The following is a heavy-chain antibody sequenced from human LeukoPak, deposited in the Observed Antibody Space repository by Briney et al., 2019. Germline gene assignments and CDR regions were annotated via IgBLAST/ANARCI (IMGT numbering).Heavy chain of an antibody. V-gene: IGHV3-30*04. D-gene: IGHD3-10*01. CDR1: GFTFSSYA. CDR2: ISYDGSNK. J-gene: IGHJ4*02. Sequence: PGASLRLSCAASGFTFSSYAMHWVRQAPGKGLEWVAVISYDGSNKYYADSVKGRFTISRDNSKNTLYLQMNSLRAEDTAVYYCARDSDYYGSVPRDYWGQGTLVTVSS. CDR3: ARDSDYYGSVPRDY.